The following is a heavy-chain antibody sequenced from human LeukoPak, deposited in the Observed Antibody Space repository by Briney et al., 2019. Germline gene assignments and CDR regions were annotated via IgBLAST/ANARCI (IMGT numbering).Heavy chain of an antibody. CDR1: GGTFSSYA. Sequence: SVKVSYKASGGTFSSYAISWVRQAPGQGLEWMGGIIPIFGTANYAQKFQGRVTITADESTSTAYMELSSLRSEDTAVYYCASTKVVTMIVVALPIHFDYWGQGTLVTVSS. CDR2: IIPIFGTA. CDR3: ASTKVVTMIVVALPIHFDY. J-gene: IGHJ4*02. D-gene: IGHD3-22*01. V-gene: IGHV1-69*13.